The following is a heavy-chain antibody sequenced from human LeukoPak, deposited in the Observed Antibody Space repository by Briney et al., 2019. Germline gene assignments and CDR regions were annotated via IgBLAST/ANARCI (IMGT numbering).Heavy chain of an antibody. CDR1: GFTFSSHA. CDR3: ANGYCSAGSCCPFDY. D-gene: IGHD2-15*01. CDR2: ISYDGSNK. Sequence: GGSLRLSCAASGFTFSSHAMHWVRQAPGKGLEWVAVISYDGSNKKYADSVKGRSTISRDNSKNTLYLQMNSLRTEDTAMYYCANGYCSAGSCCPFDYWGQGALITVSS. V-gene: IGHV3-30*04. J-gene: IGHJ4*02.